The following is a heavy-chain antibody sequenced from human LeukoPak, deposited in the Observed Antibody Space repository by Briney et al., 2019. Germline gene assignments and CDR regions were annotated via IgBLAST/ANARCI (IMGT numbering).Heavy chain of an antibody. CDR1: GFTFSSYS. CDR2: ISSSSSYI. D-gene: IGHD3-3*01. CDR3: ARDGYDFRAFDI. V-gene: IGHV3-21*01. J-gene: IGHJ3*02. Sequence: GGSLRLSCAASGFTFSSYSMNWVRQAPEKGLEWVSSISSSSSYIYYADSVKGRFTISRDNAKNSLYLQMNSLRAEDTAVYYCARDGYDFRAFDIWGQGTMVTVSS.